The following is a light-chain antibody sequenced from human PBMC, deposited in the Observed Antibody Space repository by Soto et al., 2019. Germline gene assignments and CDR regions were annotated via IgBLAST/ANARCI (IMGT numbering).Light chain of an antibody. V-gene: IGLV1-47*01. CDR1: SSNIGSNY. CDR3: AAWDDSLSAHYV. J-gene: IGLJ1*01. CDR2: RNN. Sequence: HCALTQPPSASGTPWQRVTISCSGSSSNIGSNYVYWYQQLPGTAPKLLIYRNNQRPSGVPDRFSGSKSGTSASLAISGLRSEDEADYYCAAWDDSLSAHYVFGTGTKVTVL.